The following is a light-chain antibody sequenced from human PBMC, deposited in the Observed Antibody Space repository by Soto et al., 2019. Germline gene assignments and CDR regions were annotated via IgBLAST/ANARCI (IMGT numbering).Light chain of an antibody. CDR3: QQSGGSPRT. J-gene: IGKJ1*01. CDR2: GAS. CDR1: QSVSSS. V-gene: IGKV3-20*01. Sequence: EIVLTQSPGTLSLSPGEGVTLSCRASQSVSSSLAWYQQKRGQSPRLLIYGASSRATGIPDRFSGSGSGTDFTLTISRLEPEDFAVYYCQQSGGSPRTFGQGTKVDFK.